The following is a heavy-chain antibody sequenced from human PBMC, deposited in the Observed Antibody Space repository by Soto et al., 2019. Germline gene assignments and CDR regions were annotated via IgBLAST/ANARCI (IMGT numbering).Heavy chain of an antibody. D-gene: IGHD2-2*01. CDR2: IYYSGST. V-gene: IGHV4-61*01. CDR3: ARGDYQYSIDY. Sequence: SETLSLTCTVSGGSVSSGSYYWSWIRQPPGKGLEWIGYIYYSGSTNYNPSLKSRVTISVDTSKNQFSLELTSVTAADTAVYYCARGDYQYSIDYWGQGTLVTVSS. CDR1: GGSVSSGSYY. J-gene: IGHJ4*02.